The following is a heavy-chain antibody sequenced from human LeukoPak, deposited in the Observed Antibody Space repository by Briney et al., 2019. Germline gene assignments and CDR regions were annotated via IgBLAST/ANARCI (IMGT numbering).Heavy chain of an antibody. J-gene: IGHJ1*01. CDR2: IYSGGST. D-gene: IGHD4-23*01. CDR1: GLTVSSNY. CDR3: ATDGGNSVYFQH. V-gene: IGHV3-53*01. Sequence: GGSLRLSCAASGLTVSSNYMSWVRQAPGKGLEWVSVIYSGGSTYYADSVKGRFTISRDNSKNTLYLQMNSLRAEDTAVYYCATDGGNSVYFQHWGQGTLVTVSS.